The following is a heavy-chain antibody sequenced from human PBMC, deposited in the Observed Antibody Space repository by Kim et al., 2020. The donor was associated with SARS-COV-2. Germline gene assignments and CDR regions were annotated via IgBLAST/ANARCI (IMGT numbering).Heavy chain of an antibody. CDR3: ARGRHSGSYPPVFDY. CDR1: GASLNSGGHY. J-gene: IGHJ4*02. D-gene: IGHD1-26*01. CDR2: VYYSGST. V-gene: IGHV4-31*03. Sequence: SETLSLTCTVSGASLNSGGHYWSWIRHHPGKGLEWIAYVYYSGSTYHNPSLKSRVTISVDMSKNQFSLNLSSVTAADTAVYYCARGRHSGSYPPVFDYWGQGTLVTVSS.